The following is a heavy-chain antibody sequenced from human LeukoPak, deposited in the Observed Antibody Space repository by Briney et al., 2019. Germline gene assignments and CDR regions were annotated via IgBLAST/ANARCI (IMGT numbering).Heavy chain of an antibody. Sequence: GGSLRLSCAASGFTVSSNYMSWVRQAPGKGLEWVSVIYSGGSTYYADSVKGRFTISRDNSKNTLYLQMNSLRAEDTAVYYCTREGNSSWSDYWGQGTLVTVSS. CDR2: IYSGGST. D-gene: IGHD6-13*01. J-gene: IGHJ4*02. CDR1: GFTVSSNY. CDR3: TREGNSSWSDY. V-gene: IGHV3-66*01.